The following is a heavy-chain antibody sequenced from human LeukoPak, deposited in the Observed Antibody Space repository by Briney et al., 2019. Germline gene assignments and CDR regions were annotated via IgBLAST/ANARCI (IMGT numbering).Heavy chain of an antibody. CDR2: IKSKTDGGTT. V-gene: IGHV3-15*01. Sequence: NPGGSLRLSCAASGFTFSNAWMSWVRQAPGKGLEWVGRIKSKTDGGTTDYAAPVKGRFTISRDDSKNTLYLQMNSLKTEDTAVYYCTTVTLDYYDCSGYLWYFDYWGQGTLVTVSS. J-gene: IGHJ4*02. CDR3: TTVTLDYYDCSGYLWYFDY. CDR1: GFTFSNAW. D-gene: IGHD3-22*01.